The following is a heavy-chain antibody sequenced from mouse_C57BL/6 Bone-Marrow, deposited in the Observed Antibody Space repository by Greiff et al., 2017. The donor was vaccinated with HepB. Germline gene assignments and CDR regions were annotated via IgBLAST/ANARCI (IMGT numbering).Heavy chain of an antibody. CDR1: GFTFSSYA. CDR2: ISSGGDYI. Sequence: EVQLQESGEGLVKPGGSLKLSCAASGFTFSSYAMSWVRQTPEKRLEWVAYISSGGDYIYYADTVKGRFTISRDNARNTLYLQMSSLKSEDTAMYYCGGYGSTPYAMDYWGQGTSVTVSS. J-gene: IGHJ4*01. V-gene: IGHV5S21*01. D-gene: IGHD1-1*01. CDR3: GGYGSTPYAMDY.